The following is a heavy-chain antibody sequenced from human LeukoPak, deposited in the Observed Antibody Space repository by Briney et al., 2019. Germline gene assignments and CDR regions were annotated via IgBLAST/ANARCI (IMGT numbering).Heavy chain of an antibody. V-gene: IGHV1-69*06. D-gene: IGHD6-13*01. J-gene: IGHJ6*03. CDR2: IIPIFGTT. CDR1: GGTFSSYA. Sequence: SVKVSCTASGGTFSSYAISWVRQAPGQGLEWMGGIIPIFGTTNYAQKFQDRVTITADKSTSTAYMELSSLRSEDTAVYYCARVVGLTGYSSSWYSGYYYYMDVWGKGTTVTVSS. CDR3: ARVVGLTGYSSSWYSGYYYYMDV.